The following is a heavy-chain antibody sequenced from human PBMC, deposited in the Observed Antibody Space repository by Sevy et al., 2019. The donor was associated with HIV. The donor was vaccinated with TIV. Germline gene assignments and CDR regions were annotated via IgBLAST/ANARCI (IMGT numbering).Heavy chain of an antibody. CDR1: GFTFGSYA. J-gene: IGHJ3*01. V-gene: IGHV3-30-3*01. Sequence: GWSLRLSCAASGFTFGSYAMHWVRQAPGKGLEWLAFISYDGSRKYYADSVKGRFTISRDNSKNTLFMQVNSLRAEDTALYYCAGERDRQGLNVWGQGTMVTVSS. CDR3: AGERDRQGLNV. CDR2: ISYDGSRK.